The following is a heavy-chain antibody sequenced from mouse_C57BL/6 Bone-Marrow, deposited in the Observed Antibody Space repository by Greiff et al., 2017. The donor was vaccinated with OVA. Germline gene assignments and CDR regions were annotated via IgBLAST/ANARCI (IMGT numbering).Heavy chain of an antibody. J-gene: IGHJ2*01. V-gene: IGHV1-54*01. D-gene: IGHD1-1*01. CDR2: INPGSGGT. CDR3: ARELVVAKGYYFDY. Sequence: QVQLQQSGAELVRPGTSVKVSCKASGYAFTNYLIEWVQQRPGQGLEWIGVINPGSGGTNYNEKFKGKATLTADKSSSTAYMQLSSLTSEDSAVYFCARELVVAKGYYFDYWGQGTTLTVSS. CDR1: GYAFTNYL.